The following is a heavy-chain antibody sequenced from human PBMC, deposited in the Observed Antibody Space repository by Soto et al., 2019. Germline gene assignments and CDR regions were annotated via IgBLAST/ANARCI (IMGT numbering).Heavy chain of an antibody. CDR3: ARPDSSGYYRY. J-gene: IGHJ4*02. Sequence: ASVKVSCKASGYTFTSYYMHWVLQAPGQGLEWMGIINPSGGSTSYAQKLQGRVTMTRDTSTSTVYMELSSLRSEDTAVYYCARPDSSGYYRYWGQGTLVTVSS. CDR1: GYTFTSYY. D-gene: IGHD3-22*01. V-gene: IGHV1-46*04. CDR2: INPSGGST.